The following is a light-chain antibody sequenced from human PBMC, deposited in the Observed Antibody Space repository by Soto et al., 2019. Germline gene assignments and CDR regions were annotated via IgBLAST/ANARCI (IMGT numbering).Light chain of an antibody. V-gene: IGLV2-11*01. Sequence: QSVLPQPRSVSGSPGQSVTISCTGTSSDVGGYNYVSWYQQHPGKAPKLMIYDVSKRPSGVPDRFSGSKSGNTASLTISGLQAEDEADYYCCSYAGSVYVFGTGTKSPS. CDR1: SSDVGGYNY. CDR3: CSYAGSVYV. CDR2: DVS. J-gene: IGLJ1*01.